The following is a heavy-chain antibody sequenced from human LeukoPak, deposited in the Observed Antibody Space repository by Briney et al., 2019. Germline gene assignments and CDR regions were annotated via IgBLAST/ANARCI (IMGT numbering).Heavy chain of an antibody. Sequence: PGGSLRLSCAASGFTFSSYGMHWVRQAPGKGLEWVAFIRYDGSNKYYADSVKGRFTISRDNSKNTLYLQMNSLRAEDTAVHYCAKGRIQLWPRDMDVWGKGTTVTVSS. CDR3: AKGRIQLWPRDMDV. CDR1: GFTFSSYG. D-gene: IGHD5-18*01. CDR2: IRYDGSNK. V-gene: IGHV3-30*02. J-gene: IGHJ6*03.